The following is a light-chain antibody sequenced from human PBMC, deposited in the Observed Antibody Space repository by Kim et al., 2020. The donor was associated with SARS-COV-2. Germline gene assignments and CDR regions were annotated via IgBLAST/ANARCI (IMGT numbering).Light chain of an antibody. Sequence: VSQGERATLSCRASQSVSSYLAWYLQKRGQAPRLLIYGASTRATGIPDRFSGSGSGTEFTLTISSLQSEDFAVYYCQQYSNWPITFGQGTRLEIK. V-gene: IGKV3-15*01. J-gene: IGKJ5*01. CDR3: QQYSNWPIT. CDR2: GAS. CDR1: QSVSSY.